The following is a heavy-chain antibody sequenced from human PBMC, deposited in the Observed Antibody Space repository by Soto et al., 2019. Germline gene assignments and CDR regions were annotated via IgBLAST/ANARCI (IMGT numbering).Heavy chain of an antibody. CDR2: IKKDGSEE. CDR1: GFTLSDYW. J-gene: IGHJ4*02. V-gene: IGHV3-7*05. CDR3: ARDRGWDHFDY. D-gene: IGHD1-26*01. Sequence: EVQLVESGGGLVQPGGSLRLSCAASGFTLSDYWMAWVRQAPGKGLEWVANIKKDGSEENYVDSVRGRVTMSRDNAKNPLYRHMNSMRADDTAVYYCARDRGWDHFDYWGQGTLVTVSS.